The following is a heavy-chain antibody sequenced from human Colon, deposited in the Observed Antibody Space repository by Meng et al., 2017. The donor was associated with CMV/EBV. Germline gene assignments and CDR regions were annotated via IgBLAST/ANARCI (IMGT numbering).Heavy chain of an antibody. CDR2: IIPIVDIV. Sequence: SVKVSCKASGGTFSSYTISWVRQAPGQGLEWMGRIIPIVDIVNYAPKFQGRVTITADKSTSTSYMEISSLRSDDTAVYYCARVRTGNRFWVGGLDPWGQGTLVTVSS. D-gene: IGHD1-1*01. J-gene: IGHJ5*02. CDR1: GGTFSSYT. CDR3: ARVRTGNRFWVGGLDP. V-gene: IGHV1-69*02.